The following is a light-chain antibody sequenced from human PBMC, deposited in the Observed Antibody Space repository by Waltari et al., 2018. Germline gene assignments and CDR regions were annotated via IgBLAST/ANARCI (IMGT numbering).Light chain of an antibody. V-gene: IGKV3-15*01. J-gene: IGKJ4*01. Sequence: EIVMTQSPATLSVSPGERATLSCRASQSVSSNLAWYQQKPGQAPRLLIYGASTRATGIPARFSGRGSGTEFTLTISSMQSEDFAVYYCQQYNNWPFTFGGGTKVEIK. CDR2: GAS. CDR3: QQYNNWPFT. CDR1: QSVSSN.